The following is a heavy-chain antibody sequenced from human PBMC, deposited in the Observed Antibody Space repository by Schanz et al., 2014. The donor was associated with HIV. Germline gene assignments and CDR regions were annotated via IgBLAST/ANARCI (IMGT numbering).Heavy chain of an antibody. J-gene: IGHJ4*02. CDR2: ISGGGGKT. Sequence: QVQLVESGGGVVQPGRSLRLSCAASGFTFSSYGMHWVRQAPGKGLEWVSIISGGGGKTYYADSVKGRFTISRDSSKNTVYLQMNSLRAEDTATYYCAGGVAAGRGWGQGTLVTVSP. D-gene: IGHD6-13*01. V-gene: IGHV3-33*08. CDR1: GFTFSSYG. CDR3: AGGVAAGRG.